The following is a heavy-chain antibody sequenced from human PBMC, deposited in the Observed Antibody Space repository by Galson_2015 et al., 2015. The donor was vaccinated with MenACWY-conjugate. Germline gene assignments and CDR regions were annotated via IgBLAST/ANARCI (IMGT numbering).Heavy chain of an antibody. Sequence: SVKVSCKASGGTFSSYGISWVRQAPGQGLECMGRIIPILGEVSYAQKFQGRVTTTANNADKSTWPAYMELSSLRSDDTAVYYCAGGEAGGYNYFGLDVWGQGTTVTVSS. J-gene: IGHJ6*02. D-gene: IGHD3-16*01. CDR3: AGGEAGGYNYFGLDV. CDR2: IIPILGEV. V-gene: IGHV1-69*04. CDR1: GGTFSSYG.